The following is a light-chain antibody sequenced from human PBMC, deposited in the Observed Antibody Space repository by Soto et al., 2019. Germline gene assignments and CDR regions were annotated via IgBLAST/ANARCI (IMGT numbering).Light chain of an antibody. J-gene: IGLJ1*01. Sequence: ALTQPASVSGSPGQSITISCSGTTSDVGGYNLVSWYQQHTAKAPKLLIYEGTQRPSGVSSRFSGSKSGNTASLTISGLQAEDEADYYCCSYASSSSYVFGTGTKVNV. CDR2: EGT. CDR1: TSDVGGYNL. CDR3: CSYASSSSYV. V-gene: IGLV2-23*01.